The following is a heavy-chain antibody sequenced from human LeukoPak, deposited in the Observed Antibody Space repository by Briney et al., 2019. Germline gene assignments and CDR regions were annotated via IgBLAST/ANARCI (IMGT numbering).Heavy chain of an antibody. CDR3: AKLHSGYDEFDY. V-gene: IGHV3-30*18. D-gene: IGHD5-12*01. CDR1: GFTFSSYG. Sequence: PGGSLRLSCAASGFTFSSYGMHWVRQAPGKGLEWVAVISYDGSNKYYADSMKGRFTISRDNSKNTLYLQMNSLRAEDTAVYYCAKLHSGYDEFDYWGQGTLVTVSS. CDR2: ISYDGSNK. J-gene: IGHJ4*02.